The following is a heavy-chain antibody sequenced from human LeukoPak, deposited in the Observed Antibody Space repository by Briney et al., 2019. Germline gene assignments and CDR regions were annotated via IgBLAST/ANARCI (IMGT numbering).Heavy chain of an antibody. D-gene: IGHD6-6*01. J-gene: IGHJ6*03. V-gene: IGHV4-59*01. Sequence: SSETLSLTCTVSGGSISSYYWSWLRQPPGKGLEWLGYIYYSGSTKYNPSLKSRVTISVDTSKNQFSLRLSSVTAADTAVYYCARDWGVSARPGYMDVWGKGTTVTVSS. CDR2: IYYSGST. CDR1: GGSISSYY. CDR3: ARDWGVSARPGYMDV.